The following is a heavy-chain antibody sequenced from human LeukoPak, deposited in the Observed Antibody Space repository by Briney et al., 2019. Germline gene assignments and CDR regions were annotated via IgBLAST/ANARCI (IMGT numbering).Heavy chain of an antibody. CDR2: ISNSGDKT. V-gene: IGHV3-23*01. CDR1: GFTFSRFA. J-gene: IGHJ3*02. D-gene: IGHD4-17*01. CDR3: ASRYIYGDFGRLDAFDI. Sequence: PGGSLRLSCAVSGFTFSRFAMSWVRQAPGKGLGWVSSISNSGDKTFYADSVKGRFTISRDNSKNTLYLQMNSQRAEDTAVYYCASRYIYGDFGRLDAFDIWGQGTMVTVS.